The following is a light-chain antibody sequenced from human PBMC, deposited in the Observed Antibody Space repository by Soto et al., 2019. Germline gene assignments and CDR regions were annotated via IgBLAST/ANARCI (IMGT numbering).Light chain of an antibody. CDR3: QVWDSSGEHRV. CDR2: YDA. CDR1: NIGSKS. J-gene: IGLJ3*02. V-gene: IGLV3-21*04. Sequence: SYELAQPPSVSVAPGKTARITCGGSNIGSKSVHWYQQKPGQAPVVVIYYDADRPSGIPERFSGSNSGNTATLTISRVEAGDEADYYCQVWDSSGEHRVFGGGTKLTVL.